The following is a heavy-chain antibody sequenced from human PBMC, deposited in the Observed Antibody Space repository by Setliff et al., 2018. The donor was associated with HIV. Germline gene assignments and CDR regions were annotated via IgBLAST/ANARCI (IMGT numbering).Heavy chain of an antibody. J-gene: IGHJ3*02. V-gene: IGHV3-23*01. D-gene: IGHD3-22*01. CDR1: GFTFSSYA. CDR2: ISGSGGST. CDR3: AKPTYYYDSSGYAFDI. Sequence: GGSLRLSCAASGFTFSSYAMSWVRQAPGKGLEWVSAISGSGGSTYYADSVKGRFTISRDNSKNTLYLQMNSLRAEDTAVYYCAKPTYYYDSSGYAFDIWGQGTMVTVSS.